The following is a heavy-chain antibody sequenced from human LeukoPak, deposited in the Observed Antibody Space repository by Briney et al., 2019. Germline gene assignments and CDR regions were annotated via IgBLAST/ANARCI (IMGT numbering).Heavy chain of an antibody. CDR3: ARSKYQLLIDNWFDP. D-gene: IGHD2-2*01. J-gene: IGHJ5*02. Sequence: GSSVKVSCKASGGTFSSYAISWVRQAPGQGLEWMGGIIPIFGTANYAQKFQGRVTITADESTSTAYMELGSLRSEDTAVYYCARSKYQLLIDNWFDPWGQGTLVTVSS. V-gene: IGHV1-69*01. CDR2: IIPIFGTA. CDR1: GGTFSSYA.